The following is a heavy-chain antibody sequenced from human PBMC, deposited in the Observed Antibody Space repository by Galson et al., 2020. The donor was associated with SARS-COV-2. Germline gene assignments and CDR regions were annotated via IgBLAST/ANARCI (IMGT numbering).Heavy chain of an antibody. Sequence: SETLSLTCTVSGGSISSSSYYWGWIRQPPGKGLEWIGSIYYSGTTYYNPSLKSRVTISVDTSKNQFSLKLSSVTAADTAVYYCARDFCGQYSSSWYCVWFDPWGQGTLVTVSS. CDR3: ARDFCGQYSSSWYCVWFDP. CDR2: IYYSGTT. J-gene: IGHJ5*02. D-gene: IGHD6-13*01. V-gene: IGHV4-39*07. CDR1: GGSISSSSYY.